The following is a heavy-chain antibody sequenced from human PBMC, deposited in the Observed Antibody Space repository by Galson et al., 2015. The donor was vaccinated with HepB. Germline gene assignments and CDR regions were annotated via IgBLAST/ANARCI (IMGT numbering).Heavy chain of an antibody. Sequence: SLRLSCATSGFPFSDYGMHWVRQAPGKGLEWLAVIWYDGSQEFHEDSVEGRFTISRDNSKNMLFLQMDSLRGDDTAVYFCVRDSGLYGLDVWGQGTRVTVSS. CDR2: IWYDGSQE. CDR1: GFPFSDYG. CDR3: VRDSGLYGLDV. V-gene: IGHV3-33*01. D-gene: IGHD6-19*01. J-gene: IGHJ6*02.